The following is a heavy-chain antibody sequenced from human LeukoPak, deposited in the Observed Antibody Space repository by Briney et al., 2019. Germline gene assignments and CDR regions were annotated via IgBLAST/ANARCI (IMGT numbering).Heavy chain of an antibody. CDR2: INAGNGNT. J-gene: IGHJ4*02. CDR1: GYTFTNYA. CDR3: ARMRPIYCFDY. V-gene: IGHV1-3*01. D-gene: IGHD5-24*01. Sequence: GASVKVSCKASGYTFTNYAMHWVRQAPGQRLEWMGWINAGNGNTKYSQKFQGRVTITRDTSASTAYMELSRLRSDDTAVYYCARMRPIYCFDYWGQGTLVTVSS.